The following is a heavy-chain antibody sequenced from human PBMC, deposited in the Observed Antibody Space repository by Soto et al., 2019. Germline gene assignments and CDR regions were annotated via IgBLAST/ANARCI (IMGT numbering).Heavy chain of an antibody. Sequence: PGGSLRLSCAASGFTFSDYYMSWIRQAPGKGLEWVSYISSSGSTIYYADSVKGRFTISRDNAKNSLYLQMNSLRAEDTAVYYCARPHCSSTSCPHHSSSYYYMDVWGKGTTVTVSS. CDR3: ARPHCSSTSCPHHSSSYYYMDV. CDR1: GFTFSDYY. J-gene: IGHJ6*03. D-gene: IGHD2-2*01. V-gene: IGHV3-11*01. CDR2: ISSSGSTI.